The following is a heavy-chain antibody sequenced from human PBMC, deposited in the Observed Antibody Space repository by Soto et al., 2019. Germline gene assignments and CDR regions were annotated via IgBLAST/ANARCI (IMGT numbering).Heavy chain of an antibody. V-gene: IGHV4-39*01. CDR1: GGSISSSSYY. CDR3: ASSGYSYGFAKDY. D-gene: IGHD5-18*01. Sequence: SETLSLTCTVSGGSISSSSYYWGWIRQPPGKGLEWIGSIYYSGSTYYNPSLKSRVTISVDTSKNQFSLKLSSVTAADTAVYYCASSGYSYGFAKDYWGQGTLVTVSS. CDR2: IYYSGST. J-gene: IGHJ4*02.